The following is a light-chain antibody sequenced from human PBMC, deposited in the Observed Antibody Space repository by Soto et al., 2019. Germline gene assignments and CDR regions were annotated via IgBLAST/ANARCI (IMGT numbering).Light chain of an antibody. CDR3: SSYTSSSTLV. CDR2: EVS. J-gene: IGLJ1*01. CDR1: SDDVGGYNY. V-gene: IGLV2-14*01. Sequence: QSALTQPASVSGSPGQSVTISCTGTSDDVGGYNYVSWYRHHPGKAPQLMIYEVSKRPSGVPNRLSGSKSDNTASLTISGLRAEDEADYYCSSYTSSSTLVFGTGTKVTVL.